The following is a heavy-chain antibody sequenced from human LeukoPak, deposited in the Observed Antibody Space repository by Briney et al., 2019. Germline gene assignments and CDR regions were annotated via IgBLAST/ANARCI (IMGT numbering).Heavy chain of an antibody. CDR2: IIPIFGTA. CDR3: ASRLYCSNTRGLTFPFAY. V-gene: IGHV1-69*01. Sequence: GASVKVSCKASGGTFSSYAINWVRRAPGQGLEWMGGIIPIFGTANYAQKFQDRVTITADESTSTAYMELSSLRSEDTAIYYCASRLYCSNTRGLTFPFAYWGQGTLVTVSS. D-gene: IGHD2-2*01. J-gene: IGHJ4*02. CDR1: GGTFSSYA.